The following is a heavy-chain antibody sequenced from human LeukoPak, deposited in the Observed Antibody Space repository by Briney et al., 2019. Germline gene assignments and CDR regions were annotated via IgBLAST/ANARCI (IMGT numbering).Heavy chain of an antibody. J-gene: IGHJ6*03. CDR3: TTSLRYFDQSSFSYYYMDV. V-gene: IGHV3-15*01. CDR2: IKSKTDGGTT. Sequence: PGGSLRLSCAASGFAFSNAWMSWVRQAPGKVLEWVGRIKSKTDGGTTDYAAPVKGRFTISRDDSKNTLYLQMNSLKTEDTAVYYCTTSLRYFDQSSFSYYYMDVWGKGTTVTVSS. CDR1: GFAFSNAW. D-gene: IGHD3-9*01.